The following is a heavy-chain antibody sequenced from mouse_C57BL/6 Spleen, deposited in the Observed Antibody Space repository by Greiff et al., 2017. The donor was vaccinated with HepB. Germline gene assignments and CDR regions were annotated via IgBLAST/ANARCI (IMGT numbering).Heavy chain of an antibody. D-gene: IGHD2-3*01. Sequence: QVQLQQPGAELVKPGASVKLSCKASGYTFTSYWMHWVKQRPGQGLEWIGMIHPNSGSTNYNEKFKSKATLTVDKSSSTAYMQLSSLTSEDAAVYYCARDGEPHYYAMDYWGQGTSVTVSS. CDR1: GYTFTSYW. V-gene: IGHV1-64*01. J-gene: IGHJ4*01. CDR2: IHPNSGST. CDR3: ARDGEPHYYAMDY.